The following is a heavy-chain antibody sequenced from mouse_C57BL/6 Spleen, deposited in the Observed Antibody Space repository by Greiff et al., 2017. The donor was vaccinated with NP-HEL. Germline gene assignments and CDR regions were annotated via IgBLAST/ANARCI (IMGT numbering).Heavy chain of an antibody. CDR2: IYPRSGNT. CDR3: ARHYYGSSYVGFDY. D-gene: IGHD1-1*01. CDR1: GYTFTSYG. J-gene: IGHJ2*01. Sequence: VQLQQSGAELARPGASVKLSCKASGYTFTSYGISWVKQRTGQGLEWIGEIYPRSGNTYYNEKFKGKATLTADKSSSTAYMELRSLTSEDSAVYFCARHYYGSSYVGFDYWGQGTTLTVSS. V-gene: IGHV1-81*01.